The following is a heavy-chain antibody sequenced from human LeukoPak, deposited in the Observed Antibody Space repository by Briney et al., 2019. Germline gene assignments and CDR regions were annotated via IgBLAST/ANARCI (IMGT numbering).Heavy chain of an antibody. CDR2: IYSGPTT. CDR3: ARDGNQRSLAY. CDR1: GFTVSSNY. V-gene: IGHV3-66*01. J-gene: IGHJ4*02. Sequence: GGSLRLSCAASGFTVSSNYMSWVRQAPGKGLEWVSVIYSGPTTYYADSAKGRFTISRDNSKNTLYLQMNSLRAEDTAVYDCARDGNQRSLAYWGQGTLVTVSS. D-gene: IGHD1-14*01.